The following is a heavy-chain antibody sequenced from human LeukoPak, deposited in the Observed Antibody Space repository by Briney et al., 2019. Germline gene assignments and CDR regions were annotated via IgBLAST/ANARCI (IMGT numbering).Heavy chain of an antibody. CDR1: GYTFTGYY. V-gene: IGHV1-2*02. Sequence: ASVKVSCKASGYTFTGYYMHWVRQAPGQGLEWMGWINPNSGDTKYGRNFQGRVTMTRDTSISTASMELSRVTFEDTALYYCARALQFSGYDLHNWFDPWGQGTLVTVSS. D-gene: IGHD5-12*01. J-gene: IGHJ5*02. CDR3: ARALQFSGYDLHNWFDP. CDR2: INPNSGDT.